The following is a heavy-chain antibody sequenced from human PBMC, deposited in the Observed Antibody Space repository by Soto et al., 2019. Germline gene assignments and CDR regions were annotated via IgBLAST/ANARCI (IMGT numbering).Heavy chain of an antibody. CDR1: GFTFRNYN. D-gene: IGHD2-2*01. CDR3: ARGPQYRSEFYGLDV. V-gene: IGHV3-21*01. CDR2: ISGTSTYI. J-gene: IGHJ6*02. Sequence: GGSLSLSCAASGFTFRNYNIHWVRQAPGKGLEWVSSISGTSTYIYSADSVKGRFTISRDNANNSVYLQMNSLRGEDTAVYYCARGPQYRSEFYGLDVCGQGTTVTVYS.